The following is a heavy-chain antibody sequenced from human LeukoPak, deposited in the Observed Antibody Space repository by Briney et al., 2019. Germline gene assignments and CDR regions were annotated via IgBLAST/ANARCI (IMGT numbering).Heavy chain of an antibody. J-gene: IGHJ6*02. Sequence: ASVKVSCKASGFTFVSYGLTWVRQAPGQGLEWMGWTSSNNGKTNHAQRFQGRFTMTTDTPTSTAYMELRSLRSDDSAVYYCARGGTLIRGVNYPMDVWGQGTTVTVSS. CDR2: TSSNNGKT. CDR3: ARGGTLIRGVNYPMDV. V-gene: IGHV1-18*01. D-gene: IGHD3-10*01. CDR1: GFTFVSYG.